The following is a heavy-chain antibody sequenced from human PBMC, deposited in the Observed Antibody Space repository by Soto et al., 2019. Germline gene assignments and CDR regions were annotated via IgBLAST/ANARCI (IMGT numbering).Heavy chain of an antibody. Sequence: QVQLQLSGPGLMKPSQTLSLTCAISGDSVSSNSAGWNWVRQTPSRGLEWLGRTYYKSKWVNNYASSVKSRIPLNPDTSQNQFSLQLDSVTPEDTAVYYCARGSWDDVSGHYYMDVWGKGTTVTVSS. CDR1: GDSVSSNSAG. D-gene: IGHD5-12*01. CDR2: TYYKSKWVN. V-gene: IGHV6-1*01. J-gene: IGHJ6*03. CDR3: ARGSWDDVSGHYYMDV.